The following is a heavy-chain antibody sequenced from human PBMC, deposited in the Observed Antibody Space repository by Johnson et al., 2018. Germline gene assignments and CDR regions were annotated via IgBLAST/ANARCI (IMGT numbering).Heavy chain of an antibody. CDR3: GKGRQYSYGTYYRDV. V-gene: IGHV3-23*04. Sequence: VQLVQSGGGLVQPGGSLRLSCAVSGLTFTSYAMSWVRQAPGKGLEWVSTISGSGGGTYYADSVKGRCTISRDNSKNTLFLQMKSPGAEDPALYYWGKGRQYSYGTYYRDVWGKGTTVTVSS. D-gene: IGHD5-18*01. CDR1: GLTFTSYA. CDR2: ISGSGGGT. J-gene: IGHJ6*03.